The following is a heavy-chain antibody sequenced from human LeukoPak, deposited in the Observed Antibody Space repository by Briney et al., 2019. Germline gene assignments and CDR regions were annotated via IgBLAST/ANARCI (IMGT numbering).Heavy chain of an antibody. CDR3: ARDPRDYYDSSGYYLFDY. CDR1: GYTFTSYG. CDR2: ISAYNGNT. V-gene: IGHV1-18*01. Sequence: GASVKVSCKASGYTFTSYGISWVLQAPGQGLEWMGWISAYNGNTNYAQKLQGRVTMTTDTSTSTAYMELRSLRSDDTAVYYCARDPRDYYDSSGYYLFDYWGQGTLVTVSS. D-gene: IGHD3-22*01. J-gene: IGHJ4*02.